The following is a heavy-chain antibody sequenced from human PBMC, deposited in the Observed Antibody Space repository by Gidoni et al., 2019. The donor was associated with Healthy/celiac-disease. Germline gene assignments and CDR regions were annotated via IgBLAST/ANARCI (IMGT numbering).Heavy chain of an antibody. Sequence: QVQLQESGPGLVKPSETLSLTCTVSGGSVSSGSYYWSWIRQPPGKGLEWIGYIYYSGSTNYNPSLKSRVTISVDTSKNQFSLKLSSVTAADTAVYYCARDPLADYDSSGYYDYWGQGTLVTVSS. J-gene: IGHJ4*02. CDR3: ARDPLADYDSSGYYDY. CDR2: IYYSGST. D-gene: IGHD3-22*01. CDR1: GGSVSSGSYY. V-gene: IGHV4-61*01.